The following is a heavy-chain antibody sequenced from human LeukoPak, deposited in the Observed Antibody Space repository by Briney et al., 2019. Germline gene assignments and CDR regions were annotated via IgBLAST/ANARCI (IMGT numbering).Heavy chain of an antibody. CDR2: IWYDGSNK. CDR3: AKDSGIAVRPIYYYYYYMDV. CDR1: GFTFSSYG. J-gene: IGHJ6*03. D-gene: IGHD6-6*01. V-gene: IGHV3-33*06. Sequence: GGSLRLSCAASGFTFSSYGMHWVRQAPGKGLEWVAVIWYDGSNKYYADSMKGRFTISRDNSKNTLYLQMNSLRAEDTAVYYCAKDSGIAVRPIYYYYYYMDVWGKGTTVTVSS.